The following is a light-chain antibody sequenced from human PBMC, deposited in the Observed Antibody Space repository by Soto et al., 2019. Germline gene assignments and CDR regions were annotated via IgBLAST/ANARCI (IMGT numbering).Light chain of an antibody. CDR3: CSYAGSSTLYV. CDR2: EGS. V-gene: IGLV2-23*01. Sequence: QSVRNQPASVSGSPGQSITISCTGTSSDVGSYNLVSWYQQHPGKAPKLMIYEGSKRPSGVSNRFSGSKSGNTASLTISGLQAEDEADYYCCSYAGSSTLYVFGTGTKVTVL. CDR1: SSDVGSYNL. J-gene: IGLJ1*01.